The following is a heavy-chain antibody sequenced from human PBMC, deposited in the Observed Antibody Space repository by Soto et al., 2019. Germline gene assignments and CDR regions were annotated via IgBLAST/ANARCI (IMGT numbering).Heavy chain of an antibody. Sequence: GGSLRLSCAASGVTFSSYGMHWVRQAPGKGLEWVAVISYDGSNKYYADSVKGRFTISRDNSKNTLYLQMNSLRAEDTAVYYCAKGLWFGELLYNGMDVWGQGTTVTVSS. CDR1: GVTFSSYG. D-gene: IGHD3-10*01. CDR3: AKGLWFGELLYNGMDV. CDR2: ISYDGSNK. J-gene: IGHJ6*02. V-gene: IGHV3-30*18.